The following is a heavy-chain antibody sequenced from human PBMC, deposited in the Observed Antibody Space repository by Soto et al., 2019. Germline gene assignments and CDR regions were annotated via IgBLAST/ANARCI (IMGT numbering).Heavy chain of an antibody. CDR2: ISAYNGNT. Sequence: QVQLVQSGAEVKKPGASVKVSCKASGYTFTSYGISWVRQAPGQGLEWMGWISAYNGNTNYAQKLQGRVTMTTDTSTSIAYMELRSLSSDDTAVYYCARDYVAFGYCCSPSCYHFDYWGQGALVTVFS. CDR3: ARDYVAFGYCCSPSCYHFDY. J-gene: IGHJ4*02. D-gene: IGHD2-2*03. V-gene: IGHV1-18*01. CDR1: GYTFTSYG.